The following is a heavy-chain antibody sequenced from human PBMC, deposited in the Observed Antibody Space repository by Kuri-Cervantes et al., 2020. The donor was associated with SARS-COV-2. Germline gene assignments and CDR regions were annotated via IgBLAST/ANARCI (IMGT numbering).Heavy chain of an antibody. CDR3: ASHGAQHLVRY. D-gene: IGHD6-6*01. CDR2: IYHSGST. Sequence: ESLKISCTVSGYSISSGYYWGWIRQPPGKGLEWIGSIYHSGSTYYNPSLKSRVTRSVDTSKNQFSLKLSSVTAADTAVYYCASHGAQHLVRYWGQGTLVTVSS. V-gene: IGHV4-38-2*02. J-gene: IGHJ4*02. CDR1: GYSISSGYY.